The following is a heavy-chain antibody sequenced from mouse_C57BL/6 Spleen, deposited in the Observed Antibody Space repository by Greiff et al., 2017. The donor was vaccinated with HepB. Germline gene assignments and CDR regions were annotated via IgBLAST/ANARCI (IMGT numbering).Heavy chain of an antibody. CDR3: SRRNDSNHRWYFDV. Sequence: EVMLVESGGDLVKPGGSLKLSCAASGFTFSSYGMSWVRQTPDKRLEWVATISSGGSYTYYPDSVKGRFTISRDNAKNTLYLQMSSLKSEETDMYYCSRRNDSNHRWYFDVGGTGTTVTVSS. J-gene: IGHJ1*03. CDR1: GFTFSSYG. V-gene: IGHV5-6*02. CDR2: ISSGGSYT. D-gene: IGHD2-5*01.